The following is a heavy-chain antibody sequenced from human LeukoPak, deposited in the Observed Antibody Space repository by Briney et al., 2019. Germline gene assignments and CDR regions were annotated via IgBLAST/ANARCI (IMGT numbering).Heavy chain of an antibody. D-gene: IGHD3-9*01. CDR2: ISAYNGNT. J-gene: IGHJ4*02. Sequence: ASVKVSCKASGYTFTSYGIGWVRQAPGQGLEWMGWISAYNGNTNYAQKLQGRVTMTTDTSTSTAYMELRSLRSDDTAVYYCARDSPSFLYYDILTGYSTFDYWGQGTLVTVSS. V-gene: IGHV1-18*01. CDR1: GYTFTSYG. CDR3: ARDSPSFLYYDILTGYSTFDY.